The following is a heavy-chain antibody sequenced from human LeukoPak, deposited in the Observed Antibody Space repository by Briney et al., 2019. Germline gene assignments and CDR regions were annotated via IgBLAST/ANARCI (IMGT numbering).Heavy chain of an antibody. CDR2: MNPNSGNT. D-gene: IGHD2-15*01. J-gene: IGHJ4*02. V-gene: IGHV1-8*01. CDR1: GFTFTSHD. Sequence: GASVKVSCKASGFTFTSHDFNWVRQATGQGLEWMGWMNPNSGNTGYAQKFQGKVTMTRDTSISTAYMELSSLTSEDTAVYYCARERAVQGYCSGGSCYINDYWGQGTLVTVSS. CDR3: ARERAVQGYCSGGSCYINDY.